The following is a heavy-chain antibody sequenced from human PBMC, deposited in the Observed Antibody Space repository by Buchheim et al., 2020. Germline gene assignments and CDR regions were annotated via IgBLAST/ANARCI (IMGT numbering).Heavy chain of an antibody. CDR3: ARGSDDIVLIVYAIDYYYYGMDV. Sequence: QVQLVQSGAEVKKPGSSVKVSCKASGGTFSSYAISWVRQAPGQGLEWMGRIIPILGIANYAQKFQGRVTITADKSTSTAYMELSSLRSEDTAVYYCARGSDDIVLIVYAIDYYYYGMDVWGQGTT. V-gene: IGHV1-69*04. CDR1: GGTFSSYA. D-gene: IGHD2-8*01. J-gene: IGHJ6*02. CDR2: IIPILGIA.